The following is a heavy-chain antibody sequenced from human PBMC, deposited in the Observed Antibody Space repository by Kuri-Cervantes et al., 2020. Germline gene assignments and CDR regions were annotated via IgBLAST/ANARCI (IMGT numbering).Heavy chain of an antibody. CDR2: IKYHGDT. CDR3: ARGWELGLNYFDY. CDR1: DGSMSGSYF. J-gene: IGHJ4*02. D-gene: IGHD1-26*01. V-gene: IGHV4-30-4*08. Sequence: SLNISCTVSDGSMSGSYFWGWIRQPPGNGLEWIGYIKYHGDTYYNATLKSRLTISLDTSKNQFSLMVTSVTATDTAVYYCARGWELGLNYFDYWGQGTLVTVSS.